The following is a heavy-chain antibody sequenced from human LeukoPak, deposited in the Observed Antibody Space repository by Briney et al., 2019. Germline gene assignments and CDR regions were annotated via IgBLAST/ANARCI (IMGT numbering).Heavy chain of an antibody. CDR3: AKSGTGYCSSTSCAGFDY. J-gene: IGHJ4*02. V-gene: IGHV3-30*18. Sequence: PGGSLRLSCAASGFTFSSCGMHWVRQAPGKGLEWVAVISYDGSNKYYADSVKGRFTISRDNSKNTLYLQMNSLRAEDTAVYYCAKSGTGYCSSTSCAGFDYWGQGTLVTVSS. D-gene: IGHD2-2*01. CDR2: ISYDGSNK. CDR1: GFTFSSCG.